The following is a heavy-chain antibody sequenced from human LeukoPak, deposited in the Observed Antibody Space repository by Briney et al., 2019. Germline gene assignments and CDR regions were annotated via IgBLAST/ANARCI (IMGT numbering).Heavy chain of an antibody. CDR3: ARSRRAYHYDSSGYPSAFDI. CDR1: GYTFTSYY. CDR2: INPSGGST. V-gene: IGHV1-46*01. J-gene: IGHJ3*02. D-gene: IGHD3-22*01. Sequence: ASVKVSCKASGYTFTSYYMHWVRQAPGQGLEWMGLINPSGGSTSYAQKFQGRVTMTRDTSTSTVYMELSSLRSEDTAVYYCARSRRAYHYDSSGYPSAFDIWGQGTMVTVSS.